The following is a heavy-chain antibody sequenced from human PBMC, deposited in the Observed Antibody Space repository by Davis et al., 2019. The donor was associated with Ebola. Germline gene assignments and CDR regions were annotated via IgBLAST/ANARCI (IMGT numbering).Heavy chain of an antibody. CDR3: ARSPKLEMATIYYYYYGMDV. J-gene: IGHJ6*04. D-gene: IGHD5-24*01. Sequence: ASVKVSCKASGYTFTSYGISWVRQAPGQGLEWMGIINPSGGSTSYAQKFQGRVTMTRDTSTSTVYMELSSLRSEDTAVYYCARSPKLEMATIYYYYYGMDVWGKGTTVTVSS. CDR1: GYTFTSYG. CDR2: INPSGGST. V-gene: IGHV1-46*01.